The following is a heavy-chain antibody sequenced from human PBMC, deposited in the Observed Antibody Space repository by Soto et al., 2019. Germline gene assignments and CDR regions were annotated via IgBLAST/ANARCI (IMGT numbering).Heavy chain of an antibody. J-gene: IGHJ5*02. CDR1: GGSFSTYY. D-gene: IGHD5-18*01. Sequence: NPSETLSLICAVNGGSFSTYYWSWIRQPPGRGLEWVGEINHSGSTNYSPSLKSRVAISVDRSKNQFSLKLSSVTAADTAVYYCARGRGYSYGLEPWGQRSLVTVSS. CDR3: ARGRGYSYGLEP. CDR2: INHSGST. V-gene: IGHV4-34*01.